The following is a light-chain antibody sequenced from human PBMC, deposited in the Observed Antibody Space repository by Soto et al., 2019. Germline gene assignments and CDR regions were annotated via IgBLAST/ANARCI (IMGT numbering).Light chain of an antibody. Sequence: ELVLTQSPGTLSLSPGERATLSCRANESVRNNSLAWYQQQPGQPPRLLIFGASSRATGIPARITGIGSGADFSLTISRLEPADFAVYFCHHYGYGADTFGQGTKLEIK. J-gene: IGKJ2*01. CDR1: ESVRNNS. CDR2: GAS. V-gene: IGKV3-20*01. CDR3: HHYGYGADT.